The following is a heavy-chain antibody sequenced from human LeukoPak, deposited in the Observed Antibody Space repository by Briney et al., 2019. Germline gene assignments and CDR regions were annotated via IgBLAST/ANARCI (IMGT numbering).Heavy chain of an antibody. J-gene: IGHJ4*02. CDR3: ARDSVGYSYGPFDY. D-gene: IGHD5-18*01. CDR1: GDSISSSNW. V-gene: IGHV4-4*02. CDR2: IYHSGST. Sequence: SGTLSLTCAVSGDSISSSNWWTWVRQPPGKGLQWIGEIYHSGSTNYNPSLKSRVTVSLDKSKNQFSLKLTSVTAADTAVYYCARDSVGYSYGPFDYWGQGTLVTVSS.